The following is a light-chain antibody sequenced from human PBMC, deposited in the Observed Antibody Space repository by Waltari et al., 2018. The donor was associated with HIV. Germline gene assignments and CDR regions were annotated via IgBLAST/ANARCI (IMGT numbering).Light chain of an antibody. CDR2: NSD. V-gene: IGLV1-47*02. CDR3: ASRDDNLSHWV. J-gene: IGLJ3*02. Sequence: QSVLTQPPSLSRPPGQRVFLSCSGSRPNIRNNFVSWFQQVTGRAPKLIIYNSDQRPSGVPDRFSAAKSGSSASLAITGLQSDDEAVYFCASRDDNLSHWVFGGGTKLTV. CDR1: RPNIRNNF.